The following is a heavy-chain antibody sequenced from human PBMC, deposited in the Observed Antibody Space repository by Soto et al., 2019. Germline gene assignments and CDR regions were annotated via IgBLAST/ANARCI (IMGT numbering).Heavy chain of an antibody. CDR3: ARDLYYGSGSDYYFDY. V-gene: IGHV3-30-3*01. CDR2: ISYDGSNK. CDR1: GFTFSSYA. D-gene: IGHD3-10*01. J-gene: IGHJ4*02. Sequence: VQLVESGGGVVQPGRSLRLSCAASGFTFSSYAMHWVRQAPGKGLEWVAVISYDGSNKYYADSVKGRFTISRDNSKNTLYLQMNSLRAEDTAVYYCARDLYYGSGSDYYFDYWGQGTLVTVSS.